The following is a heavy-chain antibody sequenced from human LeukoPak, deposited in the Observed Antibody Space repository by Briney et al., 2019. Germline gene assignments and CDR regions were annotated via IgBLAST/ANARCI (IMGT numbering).Heavy chain of an antibody. CDR1: GFTFSSYG. CDR2: IWYDGSNK. CDR3: ASHYGGNSN. D-gene: IGHD4-23*01. V-gene: IGHV3-33*01. J-gene: IGHJ4*02. Sequence: GGSLRLSCAASGFTFSSYGVHWVRQAPGKGLEWVAVIWYDGSNKYYADSVKGRFTISRDNSKNTLYLQMNSLRAEDTAVYYCASHYGGNSNWGQGTLVTVSS.